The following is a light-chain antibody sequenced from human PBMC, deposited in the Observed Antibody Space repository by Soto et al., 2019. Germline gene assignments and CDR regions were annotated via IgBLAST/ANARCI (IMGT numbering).Light chain of an antibody. CDR1: HTISIW. Sequence: IRLTQSPSSLSASERDRVTITCRASHTISIWLAWYQRKPGKAPKLLIYKASTLKSGVPSRFSGSGSGTEFTLTISSLQPDDFAPYYCPHSNSYSEPFGQRGKADIK. CDR3: PHSNSYSEP. CDR2: KAS. J-gene: IGKJ1*01. V-gene: IGKV1-5*03.